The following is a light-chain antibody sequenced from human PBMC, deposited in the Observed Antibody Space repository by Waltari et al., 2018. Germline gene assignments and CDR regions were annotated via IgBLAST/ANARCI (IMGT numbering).Light chain of an antibody. CDR3: QQYNLT. Sequence: DIKMTQSPSTLSASVGDRVTITCRASQNIKNWLDWDQMKPGKAPKLMIYEASNLESGVPSRFSGSGSGTAFTLTISSLQPDDFATYYCQQYNLTFGQGTKVEI. CDR1: QNIKNW. J-gene: IGKJ1*01. CDR2: EAS. V-gene: IGKV1-5*03.